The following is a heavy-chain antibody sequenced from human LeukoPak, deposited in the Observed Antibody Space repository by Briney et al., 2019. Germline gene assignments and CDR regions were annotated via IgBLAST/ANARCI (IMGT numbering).Heavy chain of an antibody. CDR1: GGSISSYY. D-gene: IGHD3-22*01. CDR3: ARGTEEYYYDSSGYYYVTDY. CDR2: IYYSGST. V-gene: IGHV4-59*01. J-gene: IGHJ4*02. Sequence: SETLSLTCTVSGGSISSYYWSWIRQPPGKGLEWIGYIYYSGSTNYNPSLKSRVTISVDTSKNQFSLKLSSVTAADTAVYYCARGTEEYYYDSSGYYYVTDYWGQGTLVTVSS.